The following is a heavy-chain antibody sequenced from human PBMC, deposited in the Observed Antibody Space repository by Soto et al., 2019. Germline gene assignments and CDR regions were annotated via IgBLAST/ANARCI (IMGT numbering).Heavy chain of an antibody. CDR3: ARVHCGGDCYTFDY. CDR1: GFTFSSYA. D-gene: IGHD2-21*02. V-gene: IGHV3-30-3*01. Sequence: QVQLVESGGGVVQPGRSLRLSCADSGFTFSSYAMHWVRQAPGKGLEWVAVISYDGSNKYYADSVKGRFTISRDNSKNTLYLQMNSLRAEDTAVYYCARVHCGGDCYTFDYWGQGTLVTVSS. J-gene: IGHJ4*02. CDR2: ISYDGSNK.